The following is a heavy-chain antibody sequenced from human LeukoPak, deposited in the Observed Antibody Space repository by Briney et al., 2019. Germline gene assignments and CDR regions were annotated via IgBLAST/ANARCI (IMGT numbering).Heavy chain of an antibody. V-gene: IGHV3-23*01. CDR3: ACTAYYYYYLDV. D-gene: IGHD5-18*01. CDR2: VSGSGDNT. Sequence: GGSLRLSCAASGFTFSSHAISWVRQAPGEGLEWVSAVSGSGDNTYYADSVKGRFAISRDNSKNTLYLHMGSLRAEDTAVYYCACTAYYYYYLDVWGKGTTVTVSS. J-gene: IGHJ6*03. CDR1: GFTFSSHA.